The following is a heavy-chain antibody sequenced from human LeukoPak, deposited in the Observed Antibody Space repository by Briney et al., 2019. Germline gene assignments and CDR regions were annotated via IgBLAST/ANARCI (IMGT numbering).Heavy chain of an antibody. V-gene: IGHV4-59*08. J-gene: IGHJ3*02. CDR1: GASISSYW. CDR2: ISSGGST. D-gene: IGHD5-12*01. CDR3: ARLGYKGFDI. Sequence: SETLSLTCTVSGASISSYWWSWVRQPPGKGLEWIGYISSGGSTNYNPSLKSRITISVDTSKKQFSLKLTSMTAADTAVYYCARLGYKGFDIWGQGTMVTTSS.